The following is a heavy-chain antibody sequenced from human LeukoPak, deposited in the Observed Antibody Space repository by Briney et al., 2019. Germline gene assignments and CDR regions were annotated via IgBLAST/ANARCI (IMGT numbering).Heavy chain of an antibody. D-gene: IGHD1-26*01. Sequence: PGGSLRLSCAASGLAFSTYEMNWVRQAPGKGLEWVSVIYSGGSTNYADSVKGRFTISRDNSKNTLHLQMNSLRVEDTAVYYCARGQSYYEAFDIWGQGTMVTVSS. CDR2: IYSGGST. CDR1: GLAFSTYE. V-gene: IGHV3-53*01. CDR3: ARGQSYYEAFDI. J-gene: IGHJ3*02.